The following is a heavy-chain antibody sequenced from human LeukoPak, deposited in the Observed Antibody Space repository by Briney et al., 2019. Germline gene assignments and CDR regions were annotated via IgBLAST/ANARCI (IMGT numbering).Heavy chain of an antibody. CDR3: AREWAGYGSGSYYYY. CDR1: GGTFSSYA. CDR2: IIPLFGTA. Sequence: ASVKVSCKASGGTFSSYAISWVRQAPGQGLEWMGGIIPLFGTANYAQRFLGRVIITADESTSTTHMYLSSLKSEDTALYYCAREWAGYGSGSYYYYWGQGTLVTVSS. J-gene: IGHJ4*02. D-gene: IGHD3-10*01. V-gene: IGHV1-69*13.